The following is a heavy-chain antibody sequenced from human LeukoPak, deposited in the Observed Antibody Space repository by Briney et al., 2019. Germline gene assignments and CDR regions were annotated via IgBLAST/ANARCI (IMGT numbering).Heavy chain of an antibody. V-gene: IGHV3-9*01. CDR1: GFTFSSYS. D-gene: IGHD5-18*01. Sequence: GGSLRLSCAASGFTFSSYSMNWVRQAPGKGLEWVSGISWNSGSIGYADSVKGRFIISRDNAKNSLYLQRNSLRAEDTALYYCAKDMSEWIQLWLDYWGQGTLVTVSS. J-gene: IGHJ4*02. CDR2: ISWNSGSI. CDR3: AKDMSEWIQLWLDY.